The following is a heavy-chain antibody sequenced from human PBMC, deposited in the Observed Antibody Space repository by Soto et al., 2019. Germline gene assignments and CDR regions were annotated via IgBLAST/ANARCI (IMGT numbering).Heavy chain of an antibody. CDR1: EYTFSSYD. V-gene: IGHV1-8*01. D-gene: IGHD6-6*01. Sequence: ASVKVSCKASEYTFSSYDINWVRQAPGRGLEWMGWMNPNSGSTGYVQNFQGRVTMTRNTSISTAYMELSSLRSEDTAVYYCATSLAARLVPFDAFDIWGQGTMVTVSS. CDR3: ATSLAARLVPFDAFDI. J-gene: IGHJ3*02. CDR2: MNPNSGST.